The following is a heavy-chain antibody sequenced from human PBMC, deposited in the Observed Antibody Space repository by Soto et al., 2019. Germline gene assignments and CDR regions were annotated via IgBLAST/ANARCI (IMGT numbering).Heavy chain of an antibody. CDR3: ANAAASAGSPGYYAMDV. Sequence: GGSLRLSCTASGFAFMTYGMNWVRQARGKGLEWVGNINDRGSNTVYADSVKGRFTISRDNSRNTLTLQMNTLRADDTAIYYCANAAASAGSPGYYAMDVWGQGTTVTVSS. D-gene: IGHD6-13*01. V-gene: IGHV3-23*01. CDR2: INDRGSNT. CDR1: GFAFMTYG. J-gene: IGHJ6*02.